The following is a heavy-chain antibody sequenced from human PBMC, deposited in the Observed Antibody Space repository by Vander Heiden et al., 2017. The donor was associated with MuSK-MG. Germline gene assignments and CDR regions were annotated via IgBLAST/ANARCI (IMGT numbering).Heavy chain of an antibody. V-gene: IGHV4-39*01. Sequence: QLQLQESGPGLVKPSETLSLTCTVSGGSISSSSYYWGWIRQPPGKGLEWIGSIYYSGSTYYNPSLKSRVTISVDTSKNQFSLKLSSVTAADTAVYYCARLHMITFGEYYFDYWGQGTLVTVSS. D-gene: IGHD3-16*01. CDR3: ARLHMITFGEYYFDY. CDR2: IYYSGST. CDR1: GGSISSSSYY. J-gene: IGHJ4*02.